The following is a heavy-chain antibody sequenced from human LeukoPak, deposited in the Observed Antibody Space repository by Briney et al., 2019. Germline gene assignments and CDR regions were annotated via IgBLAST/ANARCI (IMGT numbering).Heavy chain of an antibody. Sequence: SETLSLTRTISGGSISSYYWSWIRQPPGKGLEWIGYIYYNGSTNYNPSLKGRVTISVDTSKNQFSLKLRYVTAADTAVYYCARPAAAAGTSAFAIWGQGTMVTVSS. J-gene: IGHJ3*02. CDR1: GGSISSYY. CDR3: ARPAAAAGTSAFAI. V-gene: IGHV4-59*01. CDR2: IYYNGST. D-gene: IGHD6-13*01.